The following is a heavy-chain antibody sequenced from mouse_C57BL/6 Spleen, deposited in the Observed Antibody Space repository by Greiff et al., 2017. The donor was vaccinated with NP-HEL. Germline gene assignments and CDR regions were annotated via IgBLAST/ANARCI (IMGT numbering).Heavy chain of an antibody. V-gene: IGHV5-6*01. Sequence: VQLKDSGGDLVKPGGSLKLSCAASGFTFSSYGMSWVRQTPDKRLEWVATISSGGSYTYYPDSVKGRFTISRDNAKNTLYLQMSSLKSEDTAMYYCARLDYYGSSYEAMDYWGQGTSVTVSS. J-gene: IGHJ4*01. CDR2: ISSGGSYT. D-gene: IGHD1-1*01. CDR1: GFTFSSYG. CDR3: ARLDYYGSSYEAMDY.